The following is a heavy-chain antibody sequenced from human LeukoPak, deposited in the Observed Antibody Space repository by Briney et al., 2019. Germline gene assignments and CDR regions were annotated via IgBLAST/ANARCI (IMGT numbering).Heavy chain of an antibody. CDR2: ISYDGSNK. CDR3: ARGVTAIEYYFDY. J-gene: IGHJ4*02. Sequence: PGGSLPLSCEASGFTFSSYAMHWARQAPGKGLEWVAVISYDGSNKYYADSVKGRFTISRDNSKNTLYLQMNSLRAEDTAVYYCARGVTAIEYYFDYWGQGTLAAASS. D-gene: IGHD2-21*02. V-gene: IGHV3-30-3*01. CDR1: GFTFSSYA.